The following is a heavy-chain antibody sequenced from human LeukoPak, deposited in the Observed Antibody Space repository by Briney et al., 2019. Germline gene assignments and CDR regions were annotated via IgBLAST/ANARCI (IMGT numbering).Heavy chain of an antibody. CDR3: AKEAFDSSGSSDY. J-gene: IGHJ4*02. CDR1: GFTFSDYY. CDR2: ISSSSSYT. D-gene: IGHD3-22*01. Sequence: PGGSLRLSCAASGFTFSDYYMSWIRQAPGKGLEWVSYISSSSSYTNYADSVKGRFTISRDNSKNTLYLQMNSLRAEDTAVYYCAKEAFDSSGSSDYWGQGTLVTVSS. V-gene: IGHV3-11*06.